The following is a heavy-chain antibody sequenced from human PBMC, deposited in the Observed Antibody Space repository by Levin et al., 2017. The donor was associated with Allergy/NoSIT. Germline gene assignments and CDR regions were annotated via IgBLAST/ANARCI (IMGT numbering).Heavy chain of an antibody. V-gene: IGHV3-30*04. CDR3: AREFFPNTDAGTHWANNYFDP. D-gene: IGHD5-24*01. CDR1: GFNFNNYA. Sequence: PGGSLRLSCAASGFNFNNYAMHWVRQAPGKGLEWVAVISFDGKNNHYTDSVKGRFTISRDSSKNTLYLQMDNLRAEDTAVYHCAREFFPNTDAGTHWANNYFDPWGLGTLVTVSS. CDR2: ISFDGKNN. J-gene: IGHJ5*02.